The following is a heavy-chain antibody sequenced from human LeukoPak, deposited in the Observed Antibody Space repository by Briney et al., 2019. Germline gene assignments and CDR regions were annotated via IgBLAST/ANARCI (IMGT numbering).Heavy chain of an antibody. V-gene: IGHV3-48*03. D-gene: IGHD3-10*01. CDR1: GFTFSSYE. CDR2: ISSSGSTI. CDR3: VRAMVRGVIIKAWFDP. J-gene: IGHJ5*02. Sequence: GGSLRLSCAASGFTFSSYEMNWVRQAPGKGLEWVSYISSSGSTIYYADSVKGRFTISRDNSKNTLYLQMNSLRAEDTAVYYCVRAMVRGVIIKAWFDPWGQGTLVTVSS.